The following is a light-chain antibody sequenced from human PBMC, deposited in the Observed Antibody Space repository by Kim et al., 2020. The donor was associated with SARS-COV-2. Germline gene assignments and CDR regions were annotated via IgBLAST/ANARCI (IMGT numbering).Light chain of an antibody. CDR2: DDS. Sequence: APGKTARITCGGNNVGSKSVHWYQQKAGQAPVLVVYDDSDRPSGIPERFSGSNSGNTATLTIGRVEAGDEADYYCQVWDSSSDHVVFGGGTQLTVL. J-gene: IGLJ2*01. CDR1: NVGSKS. V-gene: IGLV3-21*03. CDR3: QVWDSSSDHVV.